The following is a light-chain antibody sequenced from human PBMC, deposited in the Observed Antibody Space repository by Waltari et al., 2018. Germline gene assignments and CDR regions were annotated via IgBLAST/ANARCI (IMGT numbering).Light chain of an antibody. J-gene: IGLJ3*02. Sequence: QSALTQPASVSGSPGQSITISCTGIGSAIDGSDFVSWYQHHPGKAPQVIIYDVTNRPSGISDRFSASKSANTASLTISGLQPEDEGDYYCTSLTVDGVVLFGGGTQVTVL. CDR1: GSAIDGSDF. CDR3: TSLTVDGVVL. V-gene: IGLV2-14*03. CDR2: DVT.